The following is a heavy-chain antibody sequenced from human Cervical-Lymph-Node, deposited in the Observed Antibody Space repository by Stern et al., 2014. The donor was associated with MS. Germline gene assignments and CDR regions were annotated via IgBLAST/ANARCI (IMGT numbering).Heavy chain of an antibody. J-gene: IGHJ4*02. CDR3: ARELGYYDSSGFPAPFDY. V-gene: IGHV3-21*02. CDR1: GFTFSSYS. CDR2: ISSSSSYI. Sequence: EVQLVASGGGLVKPGGSLRLSCAASGFTFSSYSMNWVRQAPGKGLEWVSSISSSSSYIYYADSVKGRFTISRDNAKNSLYLQMNSLRAEDTAVYYCARELGYYDSSGFPAPFDYWGQGTLVTVSS. D-gene: IGHD3-22*01.